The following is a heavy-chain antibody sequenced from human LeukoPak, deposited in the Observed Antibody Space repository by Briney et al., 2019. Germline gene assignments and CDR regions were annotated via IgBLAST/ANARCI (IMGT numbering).Heavy chain of an antibody. D-gene: IGHD1-7*01. V-gene: IGHV1-2*02. CDR3: ARVELVYQDAFDI. J-gene: IGHJ3*02. Sequence: ASVKVSCKASGYTFTDYYMHWVRQAPGQGLEWMGWINPNSGGTNYAQKFQGRVTMTRDTYISTAYMELSRLRSDDTAVYYCARVELVYQDAFDIWGQGTMVTVSS. CDR2: INPNSGGT. CDR1: GYTFTDYY.